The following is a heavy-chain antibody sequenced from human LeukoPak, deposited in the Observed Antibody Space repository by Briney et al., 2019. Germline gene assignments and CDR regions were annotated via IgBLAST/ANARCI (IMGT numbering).Heavy chain of an antibody. V-gene: IGHV4-59*01. D-gene: IGHD2-2*02. CDR2: IYYSGST. Sequence: PSETLSLTCTVSGGSISSYYWSWIRQPPGKGLEWIGYIYYSGSTNYNPSLKSRVTISVDTSKNQFSLKLSSVTAADTAVYYCARSSKDCSSTSCYIDAFDIWGQGTMVTVSS. J-gene: IGHJ3*02. CDR3: ARSSKDCSSTSCYIDAFDI. CDR1: GGSISSYY.